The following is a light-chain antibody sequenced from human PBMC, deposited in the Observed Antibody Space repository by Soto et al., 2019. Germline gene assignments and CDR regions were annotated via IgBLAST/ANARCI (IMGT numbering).Light chain of an antibody. Sequence: DIQLTQSPSFLSASVGDRVTITCRASQGINSHLAWYQQLPGKGPKLLIYAASTLQSGVPSRFSGSGFGTDLTLAISSLQPEDFATYYCQQVNGYPHTFGQGTKLEIK. CDR2: AAS. CDR3: QQVNGYPHT. V-gene: IGKV1-9*01. CDR1: QGINSH. J-gene: IGKJ2*01.